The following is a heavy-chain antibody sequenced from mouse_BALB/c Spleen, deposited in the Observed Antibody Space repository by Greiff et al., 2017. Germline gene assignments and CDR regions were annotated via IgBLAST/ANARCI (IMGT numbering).Heavy chain of an antibody. CDR1: GFTFSSFG. D-gene: IGHD2-1*01. Sequence: EVQGVESGGGLVQPGGSRKLSCAASGFTFSSFGMHWVRQAPEKGLEWVAYISSGSSTIYYADTVKGRFTISRDNPKNTLFLQMTSLRSEDTAMYYCARGSTGFDYWGQGTTLTVSS. CDR2: ISSGSSTI. V-gene: IGHV5-17*02. CDR3: ARGSTGFDY. J-gene: IGHJ2*01.